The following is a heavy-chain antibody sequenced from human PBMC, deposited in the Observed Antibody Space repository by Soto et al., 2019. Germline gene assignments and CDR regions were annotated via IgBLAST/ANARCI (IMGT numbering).Heavy chain of an antibody. J-gene: IGHJ6*02. Sequence: ASVKVSCKASGYTFTSYAMHWVRQAPGQRLEWMGWINAGNGNTKYSQKFQGRVTITRDTSASTAYMELSSLRSEDTAVYYCACEPYSSSGYYYYYGMDVWGQGTTVTVPS. CDR2: INAGNGNT. V-gene: IGHV1-3*01. D-gene: IGHD6-13*01. CDR3: ACEPYSSSGYYYYYGMDV. CDR1: GYTFTSYA.